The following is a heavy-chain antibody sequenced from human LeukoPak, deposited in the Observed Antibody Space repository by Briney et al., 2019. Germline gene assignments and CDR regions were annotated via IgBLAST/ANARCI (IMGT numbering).Heavy chain of an antibody. D-gene: IGHD3-22*01. CDR1: GDSLSSYY. CDR3: ARVNYYDSSGTDY. CDR2: LYYSGST. V-gene: IGHV4-59*01. Sequence: PSVTLSLTCTVSGDSLSSYYWSWVRQPPGKGRVWSGYLYYSGSTNYTHSLKSRVTISVDTSKNQLSLRLSSVSAADTAVYYCARVNYYDSSGTDYWGQGTLVTVSS. J-gene: IGHJ4*02.